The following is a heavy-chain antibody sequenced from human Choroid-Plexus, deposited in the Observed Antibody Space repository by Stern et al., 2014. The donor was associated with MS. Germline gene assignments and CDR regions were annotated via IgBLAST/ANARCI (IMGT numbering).Heavy chain of an antibody. CDR3: ARLLAFQFPP. J-gene: IGHJ5*02. Sequence: EVQLVQSGGGLVRPGGSLTLSCVASGFTFSRYWMTWVRQAPGKGLDWVANIRPDGSETSYGESVKARFTISKDNAKNSLFLQMNSLRVEDTAVYYCARLLAFQFPPWGQGPLVTVSS. V-gene: IGHV3-7*01. CDR2: IRPDGSET. D-gene: IGHD3-3*01. CDR1: GFTFSRYW.